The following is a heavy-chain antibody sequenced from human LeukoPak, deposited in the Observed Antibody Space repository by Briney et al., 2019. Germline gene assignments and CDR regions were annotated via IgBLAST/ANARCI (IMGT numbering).Heavy chain of an antibody. J-gene: IGHJ4*02. Sequence: GRSLRLSCAASGFIFSNYVMHWVRQAPGKGLEWVALISFDGNNQYYAHSVKGRFTISRDYSKNTLFLQMNSLRAEDTAVYYCATVRGCGGDCYFLDYWGRGTLVTVSS. CDR2: ISFDGNNQ. V-gene: IGHV3-30-3*01. D-gene: IGHD2-21*02. CDR1: GFIFSNYV. CDR3: ATVRGCGGDCYFLDY.